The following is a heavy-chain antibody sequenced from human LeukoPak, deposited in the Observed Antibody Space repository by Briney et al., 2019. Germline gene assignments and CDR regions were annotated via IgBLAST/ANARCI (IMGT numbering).Heavy chain of an antibody. Sequence: SETLSLTCAVYGGSFSGYYWSWIRQPPGKGLEWIGEINHSGSTNYSPSLKSRITISVDTSKNQFSLKLSSVTAADTAVYYCARVGRVTGTTLGWFDPWGQGTLVTVSP. CDR3: ARVGRVTGTTLGWFDP. CDR2: INHSGST. V-gene: IGHV4-34*01. J-gene: IGHJ5*02. CDR1: GGSFSGYY. D-gene: IGHD1-20*01.